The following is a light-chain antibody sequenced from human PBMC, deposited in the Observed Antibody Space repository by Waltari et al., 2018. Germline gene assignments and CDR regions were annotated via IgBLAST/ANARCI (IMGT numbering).Light chain of an antibody. J-gene: IGKJ5*01. CDR1: QSVSRNY. V-gene: IGKV3-20*01. Sequence: EIVLTQSPGTLSLSPGERATLSCRASQSVSRNYLAWYQQKPGQAPRLLIYGASSRATGIPDRFSGSGSGTDFTLTISRLGPEDFVVYYCQQYATSPITFGQGTRLEIK. CDR3: QQYATSPIT. CDR2: GAS.